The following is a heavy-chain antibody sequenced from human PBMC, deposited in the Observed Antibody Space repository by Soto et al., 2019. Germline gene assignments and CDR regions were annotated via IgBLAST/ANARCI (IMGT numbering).Heavy chain of an antibody. D-gene: IGHD5-12*01. CDR2: IWYDGSNK. CDR3: AREAGDGYNPLDY. V-gene: IGHV3-33*01. Sequence: PSLSCAASGFTFSSYGMHWVRQAPGKGLEWVAVIWYDGSNKYYADSVKGRFTISRDNSKNTLYLQMNSLRAEDTAVYYCAREAGDGYNPLDYWGQGTLVTVSS. J-gene: IGHJ4*02. CDR1: GFTFSSYG.